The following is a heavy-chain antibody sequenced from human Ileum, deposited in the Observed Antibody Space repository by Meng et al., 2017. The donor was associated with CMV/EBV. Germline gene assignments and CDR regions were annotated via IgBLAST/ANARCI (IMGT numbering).Heavy chain of an antibody. D-gene: IGHD3-10*01. CDR1: GYSFTSYG. Sequence: KASGYSFTSYGISWVRQAHGQGLEWMGWVSAYNGNTNYAQKLQGRVTMTTDTSTSTAYMELRSLRSDDTAVYYCAREITMVRGVIGYWGQGTLVTVSS. CDR3: AREITMVRGVIGY. J-gene: IGHJ4*02. CDR2: VSAYNGNT. V-gene: IGHV1-18*01.